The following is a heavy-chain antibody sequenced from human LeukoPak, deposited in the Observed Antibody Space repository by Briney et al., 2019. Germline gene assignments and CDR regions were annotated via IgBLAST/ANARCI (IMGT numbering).Heavy chain of an antibody. J-gene: IGHJ4*02. CDR2: IIPIFGTA. V-gene: IGHV1-69*01. CDR1: GGTFSSYA. D-gene: IGHD2-2*02. CDR3: AREVVVPAAIRGLVDYFDY. Sequence: SVKVSCKASGGTFSSYAISWVRHAPGQGLEWMGGIIPIFGTANYAQKFQGRVTITADESTSTAYMELSSLRSEDTAVYYCAREVVVPAAIRGLVDYFDYWGQGTLVTVSS.